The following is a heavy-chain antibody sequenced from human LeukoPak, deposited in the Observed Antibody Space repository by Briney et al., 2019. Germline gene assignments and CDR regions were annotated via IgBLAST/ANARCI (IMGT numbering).Heavy chain of an antibody. CDR3: ARGLRYYGSGSYFLGYGMDV. CDR1: GGSISSSSYY. D-gene: IGHD3-10*01. CDR2: IHYSGST. V-gene: IGHV4-39*01. J-gene: IGHJ6*02. Sequence: KSSETLSLTCTVSGGSISSSSYYWVWNRQPPGKGLEWIGSIHYSGSTYYNPSLKSRVTISVDTSKNQFSLKLSSVTAADSAVYYCARGLRYYGSGSYFLGYGMDVWGQGTTVTVSS.